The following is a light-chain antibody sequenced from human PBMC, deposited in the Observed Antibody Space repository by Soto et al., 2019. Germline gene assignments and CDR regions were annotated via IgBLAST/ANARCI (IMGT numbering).Light chain of an antibody. V-gene: IGKV1-39*01. J-gene: IGKJ2*01. CDR3: QQSYSTPPS. Sequence: DLQMTPSPSSLSASVGDRVTITCRASQSISSYLNWYQQKPGKAPKRLIYAASSLQSGVPSRFSGSGSGTDFTLTISSLQPEDFATYYCQQSYSTPPSCGQGTKLEIK. CDR2: AAS. CDR1: QSISSY.